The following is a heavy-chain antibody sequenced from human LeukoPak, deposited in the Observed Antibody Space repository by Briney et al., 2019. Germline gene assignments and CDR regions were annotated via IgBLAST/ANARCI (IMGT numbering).Heavy chain of an antibody. Sequence: GGSLRLSCAASGFIFSDYVMNWLRQAPGRGLEWVAYIRYDGSHKYYIDSVKGRFTISRDNSKNTLYLQMNSLRAEDTAVYYCTKDRMATIIGEFDYWGQGTLVTVSS. CDR3: TKDRMATIIGEFDY. J-gene: IGHJ4*02. CDR2: IRYDGSHK. D-gene: IGHD5-24*01. CDR1: GFIFSDYV. V-gene: IGHV3-30*02.